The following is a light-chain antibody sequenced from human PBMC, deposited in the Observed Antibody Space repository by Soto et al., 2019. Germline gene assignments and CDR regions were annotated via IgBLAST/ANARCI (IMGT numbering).Light chain of an antibody. CDR3: QQRSNWLT. CDR1: QSVGSY. V-gene: IGKV3-11*01. Sequence: EIVLTQSPATLSLSPGERATLSCRASQSVGSYLAWYQQKPGQAPRLLIYDASNRATGIPARFSGSASGTDFTLTISSLEPEDFAVYYCQQRSNWLTFGGGTKVEIK. J-gene: IGKJ4*01. CDR2: DAS.